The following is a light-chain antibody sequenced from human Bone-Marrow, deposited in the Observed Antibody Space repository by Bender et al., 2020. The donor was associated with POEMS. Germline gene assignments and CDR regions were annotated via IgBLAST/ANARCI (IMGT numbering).Light chain of an antibody. Sequence: QSALTQPASVSGSPGQSITISCTGTSSDIGGYNSVSWYQHLPGKAPKLIICDVTNWPSGIPERFSGSNSGNTATLTITRVEAGDEADYFCQVWDRYTDHPVFGEGTQLTVL. J-gene: IGLJ7*01. CDR2: DVT. V-gene: IGLV2-14*03. CDR3: QVWDRYTDHPV. CDR1: SSDIGGYNS.